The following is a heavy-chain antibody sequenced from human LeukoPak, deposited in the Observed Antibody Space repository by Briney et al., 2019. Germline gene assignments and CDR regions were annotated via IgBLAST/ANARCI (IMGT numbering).Heavy chain of an antibody. CDR1: GFTFSSYG. CDR3: ARALANRLLVLDY. V-gene: IGHV3-33*01. J-gene: IGHJ4*02. CDR2: IWYDGSKK. Sequence: GGSLKLSCAASGFTFSSYGMHWVRQAPSKGLDWRAVIWYDGSKKYYADSVRGRFPISRDNSKTTLYLQMNSLRAEATAAYYCARALANRLLVLDYWGQGTLATVSS. D-gene: IGHD6-13*01.